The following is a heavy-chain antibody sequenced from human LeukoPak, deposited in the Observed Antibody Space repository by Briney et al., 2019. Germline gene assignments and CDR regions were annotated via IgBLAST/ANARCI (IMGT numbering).Heavy chain of an antibody. J-gene: IGHJ4*02. CDR2: ISSSSSYI. CDR1: GFTFSSYS. CDR3: ARDWGSGSPWDFGY. Sequence: MPGGSLRLSCAASGFTFSSYSMNWVRQAPGKGLEWVSSISSSSSYIYYADSVKGRFTISRDNAKNSLYLQMNSLRAEDTAVYYCARDWGSGSPWDFGYWGQGTLDTVSS. V-gene: IGHV3-21*01. D-gene: IGHD3-10*01.